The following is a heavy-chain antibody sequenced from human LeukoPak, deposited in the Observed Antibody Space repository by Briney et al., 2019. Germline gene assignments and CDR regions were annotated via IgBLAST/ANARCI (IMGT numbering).Heavy chain of an antibody. Sequence: GRSLRLSCAVSGFTFSSYPMNWVRQAPGKGLEWVSYISSSGSTIYYADSVKGRFTISRDNAKNSLYLQMNSLRAEDTAVYYCAELGITMIGGVWGKGTTVTISS. CDR2: ISSSGSTI. D-gene: IGHD3-10*02. J-gene: IGHJ6*04. CDR1: GFTFSSYP. V-gene: IGHV3-48*03. CDR3: AELGITMIGGV.